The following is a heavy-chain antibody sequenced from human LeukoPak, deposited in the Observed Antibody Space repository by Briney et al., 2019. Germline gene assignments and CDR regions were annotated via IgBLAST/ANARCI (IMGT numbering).Heavy chain of an antibody. V-gene: IGHV3-74*01. J-gene: IGHJ5*01. CDR2: INTDGSST. Sequence: PGGSLRLSCAAPGFTFSSYWMHWVRQAPGKGLMWVSRINTDGSSTTYADSVKGRFTISRDNAKNTLYLQMNSLRAEDTAVYYCARDGSSWSNWLDSWGQGTLVTVSS. D-gene: IGHD6-13*01. CDR3: ARDGSSWSNWLDS. CDR1: GFTFSSYW.